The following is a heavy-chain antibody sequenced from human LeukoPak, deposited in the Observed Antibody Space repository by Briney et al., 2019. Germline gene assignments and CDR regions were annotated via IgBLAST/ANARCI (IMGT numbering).Heavy chain of an antibody. J-gene: IGHJ4*02. V-gene: IGHV3-74*01. CDR1: GFTFSSYW. CDR2: ISSDGSST. CDR3: ESRIPYDSSSY. Sequence: PGGSLRLSCAASGFTFSSYWMHWVRQAPGKGLVWVSRISSDGSSTDYADSVKGRFTISRDNAKNTLYLQMNSLRAEDTAVYYCESRIPYDSSSYWGQGTLVTVSS. D-gene: IGHD3-22*01.